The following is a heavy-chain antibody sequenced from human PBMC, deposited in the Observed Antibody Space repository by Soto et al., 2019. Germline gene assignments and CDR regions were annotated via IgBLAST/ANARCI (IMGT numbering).Heavy chain of an antibody. Sequence: GESLKISCQGSGYNFPIYWIAWVRQMPGKGLEWMGIIYPGDSDSIYSPSFQGQVTISADKSTSTAYLQWSRLKASDAALYSCARANVIAFGEIFDPLFFDYWGQGTLVSVSS. CDR1: GYNFPIYW. CDR2: IYPGDSDS. V-gene: IGHV5-51*01. CDR3: ARANVIAFGEIFDPLFFDY. J-gene: IGHJ4*02. D-gene: IGHD3-16*01.